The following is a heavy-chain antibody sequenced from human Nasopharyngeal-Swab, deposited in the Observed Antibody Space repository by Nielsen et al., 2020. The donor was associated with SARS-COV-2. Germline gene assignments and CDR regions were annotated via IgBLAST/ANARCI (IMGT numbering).Heavy chain of an antibody. D-gene: IGHD6-13*01. CDR2: INHSGST. CDR1: GGSFSGYY. V-gene: IGHV4-34*01. J-gene: IGHJ5*02. CDR3: ARAPGYSSSWRPNWFDP. Sequence: SETLSLTCAVYGGSFSGYYWSWIRQPSGKGLEWIGEINHSGSTNYNPSLKSRVTISVDTSKNQFSLKLSSVTAADTAVYYCARAPGYSSSWRPNWFDPWGQGTLVTVSS.